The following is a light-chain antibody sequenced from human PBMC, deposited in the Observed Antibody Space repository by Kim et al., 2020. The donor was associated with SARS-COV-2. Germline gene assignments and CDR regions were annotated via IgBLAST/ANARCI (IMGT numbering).Light chain of an antibody. Sequence: ATINSKARKTVLHSHNNKNYLAWYQQKPGPPTKRLIYGAATREAGVPARCSGSGSGTDFTLTISSLQAEDVAVYYCQQYYDSPQTFGQGTKVDIK. J-gene: IGKJ1*01. CDR1: KTVLHSHNNKNY. V-gene: IGKV4-1*01. CDR2: GAA. CDR3: QQYYDSPQT.